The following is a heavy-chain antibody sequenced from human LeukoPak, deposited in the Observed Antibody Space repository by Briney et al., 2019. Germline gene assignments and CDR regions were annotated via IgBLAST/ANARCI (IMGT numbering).Heavy chain of an antibody. V-gene: IGHV3-11*01. J-gene: IGHJ4*02. Sequence: GGSLRLSCAASGFTFSDYYMSWIRQAPGKGLEWVSYISSSGSTIYYADSVKGRFTISRDNAKNSLYLQMNSLRAEDTAVYYCAKTGYCSSTSCYDYWGQGTLVTVSS. CDR1: GFTFSDYY. CDR2: ISSSGSTI. D-gene: IGHD2-2*01. CDR3: AKTGYCSSTSCYDY.